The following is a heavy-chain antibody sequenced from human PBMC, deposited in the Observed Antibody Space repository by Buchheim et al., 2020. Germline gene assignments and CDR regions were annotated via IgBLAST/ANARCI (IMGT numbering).Heavy chain of an antibody. CDR2: MNTDGTEI. Sequence: EVQLVESGGGLVQPGGSLRLSCAASGFTFGTYWMTWVRQAPGKGLEWVANMNTDGTEIHYVDSVKGRFTISRDNAKKSLYLKMNSLRGEDTAVYYCARDPTKRFDYWGQGTL. D-gene: IGHD1-26*01. CDR3: ARDPTKRFDY. CDR1: GFTFGTYW. J-gene: IGHJ4*02. V-gene: IGHV3-7*01.